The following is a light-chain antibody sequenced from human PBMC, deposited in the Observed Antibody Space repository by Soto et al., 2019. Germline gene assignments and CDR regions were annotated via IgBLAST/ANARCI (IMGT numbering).Light chain of an antibody. V-gene: IGLV2-14*01. CDR2: DVI. CDR3: SSYTTSNTVV. CDR1: SSDVGGYDY. J-gene: IGLJ2*01. Sequence: QSVLTQPASVSGSPGQSITISCTGTSSDVGGYDYVSWYQQHPGKVPKVMIYDVINRPSGVSNRFSGSKSGNTASLTISGLQAEDEADYYCSSYTTSNTVVFGGGTKLTV.